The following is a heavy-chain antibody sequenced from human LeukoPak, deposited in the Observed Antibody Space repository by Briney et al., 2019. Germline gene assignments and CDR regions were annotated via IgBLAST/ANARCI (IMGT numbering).Heavy chain of an antibody. CDR1: AFTFRSNT. D-gene: IGHD1-14*01. Sequence: GGSLRLSCSASAFTFRSNTMSCVRQAPGKGLECVSGISGSGGSTYHTGSVKGRFPISRANSKNTCYWDMTSQRAEDTTLYYCAKGNAVRTFDYWGQGTLVTVSS. CDR3: AKGNAVRTFDY. V-gene: IGHV3-23*01. CDR2: ISGSGGST. J-gene: IGHJ4*02.